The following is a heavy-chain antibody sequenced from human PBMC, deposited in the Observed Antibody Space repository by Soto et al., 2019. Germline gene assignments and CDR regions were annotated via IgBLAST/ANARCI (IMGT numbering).Heavy chain of an antibody. CDR1: GYSFINFD. Sequence: ASVKVSCKASGYSFINFDISWVRQAGGQGPEWVGWMNPGSGKTGYTSKFQGRVAMTRDASTATSHLDLTSLTSDDTAVYYCARMASAGTLNWFDPWGPGALVT. CDR3: ARMASAGTLNWFDP. V-gene: IGHV1-8*02. CDR2: MNPGSGKT. D-gene: IGHD6-13*01. J-gene: IGHJ5*02.